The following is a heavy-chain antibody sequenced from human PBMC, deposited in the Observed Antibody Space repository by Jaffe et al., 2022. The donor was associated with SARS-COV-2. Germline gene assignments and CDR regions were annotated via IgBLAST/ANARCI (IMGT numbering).Heavy chain of an antibody. CDR3: AKRLLLWFGELLSFDAFDI. V-gene: IGHV3-23*01. CDR2: ISGSGGST. CDR1: GFTFSSYA. Sequence: EVQLLESGGGLVQPGGSLRLSCAASGFTFSSYAMSWVRQAPGKGLEWVSAISGSGGSTYYADSVKGRFTISRDNSKNTLYLQMNSLRAEDTAVYYCAKRLLLWFGELLSFDAFDIWGQGTMVTVSS. D-gene: IGHD3-10*01. J-gene: IGHJ3*02.